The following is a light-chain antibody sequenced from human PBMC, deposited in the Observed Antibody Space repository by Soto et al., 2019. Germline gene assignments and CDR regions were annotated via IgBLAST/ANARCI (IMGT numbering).Light chain of an antibody. V-gene: IGKV1-33*01. CDR3: QQYHNLPLS. J-gene: IGKJ3*01. CDR1: QDISNY. CDR2: DAS. Sequence: DIPMTQSPSSLSASVGDRVTITCQASQDISNYLSWYQQKPGRAPKLLIYDASSVETGVPSRFSGSGSGTDFTFTIASLQPEDIATYYCQQYHNLPLSFGPGPKVDSK.